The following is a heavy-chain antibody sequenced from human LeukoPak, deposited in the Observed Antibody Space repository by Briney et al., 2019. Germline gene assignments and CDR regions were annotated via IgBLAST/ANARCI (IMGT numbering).Heavy chain of an antibody. J-gene: IGHJ3*02. Sequence: SETLSLTCTVSGGSISSYYWSWIRQPAGKGLEWIGRIYTSGSTNYNPSLKSRVTMSVDTSKNQFSLKLSSVTAADTAVYYCARYCSGGSCYQTGDDAFDIWGQGTMVTVSS. D-gene: IGHD2-15*01. CDR1: GGSISSYY. CDR3: ARYCSGGSCYQTGDDAFDI. CDR2: IYTSGST. V-gene: IGHV4-4*07.